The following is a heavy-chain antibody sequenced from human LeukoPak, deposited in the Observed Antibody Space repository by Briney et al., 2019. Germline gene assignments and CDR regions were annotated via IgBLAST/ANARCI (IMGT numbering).Heavy chain of an antibody. J-gene: IGHJ4*02. CDR3: ARGSRRTSTDYFDY. V-gene: IGHV4-4*07. D-gene: IGHD4-17*01. Sequence: SETLSLTCTVSGGSISSYYWSWIRQPAGKGLEWIGRIYTSGSTNYNPSLKSRVTMSVDTSKNQFSLKLSSVTAADTAVYYCARGSRRTSTDYFDYWGQGTLVPVSS. CDR2: IYTSGST. CDR1: GGSISSYY.